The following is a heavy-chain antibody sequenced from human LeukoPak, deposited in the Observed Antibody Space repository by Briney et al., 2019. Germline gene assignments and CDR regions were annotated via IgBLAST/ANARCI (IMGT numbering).Heavy chain of an antibody. V-gene: IGHV1-24*01. J-gene: IGHJ3*02. D-gene: IGHD6-6*01. CDR3: ATSKYSSSLYAFDI. CDR2: FDPEDGET. Sequence: GASVKVSCKVSGYTLTELSMHWVRQAPGKGLEWMGGFDPEDGETIYAQKFQGRVTMTEDTSTDTAYMELSSLRSEDTAVYYCATSKYSSSLYAFDIWGQGTMVTVSS. CDR1: GYTLTELS.